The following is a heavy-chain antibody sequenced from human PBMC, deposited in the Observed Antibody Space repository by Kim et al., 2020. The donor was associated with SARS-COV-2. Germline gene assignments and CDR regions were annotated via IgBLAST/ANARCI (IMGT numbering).Heavy chain of an antibody. J-gene: IGHJ4*02. CDR2: IYWDDDK. Sequence: SGPTLVNPTQTLTLTCTFSGFSLSTTGVGVGWVRQPPGKALEWLALIYWDDDKRYSPSLKSRLTITKDTSKNKVVLTMTNMAPVDTGTYYFAQEGTYYDRSGYYLGYWGQGTLVTVSS. CDR1: GFSLSTTGVG. V-gene: IGHV2-5*02. CDR3: AQEGTYYDRSGYYLGY. D-gene: IGHD3-22*01.